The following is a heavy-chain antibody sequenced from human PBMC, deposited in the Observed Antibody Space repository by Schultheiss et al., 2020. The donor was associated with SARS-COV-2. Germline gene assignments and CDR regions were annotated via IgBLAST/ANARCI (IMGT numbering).Heavy chain of an antibody. D-gene: IGHD3-9*01. CDR1: GFIFSNYG. CDR3: AGSRSLRYFDWPEDNWFDP. V-gene: IGHV3-33*01. J-gene: IGHJ5*02. Sequence: GGSLRLSCAASGFIFSNYGMHWVRQTPGKGLEWVAVIWYDGSNKYYADSVKGRFTISRDNSKNTLYLQMNSLRAEDTAVYYCAGSRSLRYFDWPEDNWFDPWGQGTLVTVSS. CDR2: IWYDGSNK.